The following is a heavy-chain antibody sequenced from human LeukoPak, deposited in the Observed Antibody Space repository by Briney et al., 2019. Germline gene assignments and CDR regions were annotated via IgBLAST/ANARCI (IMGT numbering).Heavy chain of an antibody. J-gene: IGHJ4*02. V-gene: IGHV3-30-3*01. CDR3: AKRDCSSTGRYFDY. Sequence: GGSLRLSCAASGFTFSSYAMHWVRQAPGKGLEWVAVIPYDGSNKYYADSVKGRFTISRDNSKNTLYLQMNSLRAEDTAVYYCAKRDCSSTGRYFDYWGQGTLVTASS. CDR1: GFTFSSYA. CDR2: IPYDGSNK. D-gene: IGHD2-2*01.